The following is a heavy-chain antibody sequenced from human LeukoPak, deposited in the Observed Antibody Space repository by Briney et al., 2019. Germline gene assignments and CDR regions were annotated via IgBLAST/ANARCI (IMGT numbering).Heavy chain of an antibody. D-gene: IGHD2-2*01. CDR2: IYYSGST. J-gene: IGHJ4*02. V-gene: IGHV4-39*01. Sequence: SETLSLTCTVSGGSISSSSYYWGWIRQPPGKGLEWIGSIYYSGSTYYNPSLKSRVTISVDTSKNQLSLKLSSVTAADTAVYYCARLRTMPPNYWGQGTLVTVSS. CDR3: ARLRTMPPNY. CDR1: GGSISSSSYY.